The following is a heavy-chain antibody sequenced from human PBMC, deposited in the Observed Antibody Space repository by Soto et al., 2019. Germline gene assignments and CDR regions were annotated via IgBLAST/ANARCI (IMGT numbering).Heavy chain of an antibody. CDR2: INHSGST. J-gene: IGHJ4*02. Sequence: PSETLSLTCAVYGGSFSGYYWSWIRQPPGKGLEWIGEINHSGSTNYNPSLKSRVTISVDTSKNQFSLKPSSVTAADTAVYYCARRAAGTSRAFDYWGQGTLVTVSS. D-gene: IGHD6-13*01. V-gene: IGHV4-34*01. CDR1: GGSFSGYY. CDR3: ARRAAGTSRAFDY.